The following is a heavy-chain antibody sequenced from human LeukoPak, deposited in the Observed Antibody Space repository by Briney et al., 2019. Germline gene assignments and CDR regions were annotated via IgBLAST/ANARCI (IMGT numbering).Heavy chain of an antibody. V-gene: IGHV3-23*01. CDR3: AKYKDTSGYVDY. J-gene: IGHJ4*02. Sequence: PGGSLRLSCAASGFTFSTYAMSWVRQAPGKGLEWVSAISGSGGSTYYADSVKGRSTISRDNSKNTLYLQMNSLRAEDTAVYYCAKYKDTSGYVDYWGQGTLVTVSS. CDR1: GFTFSTYA. D-gene: IGHD3-22*01. CDR2: ISGSGGST.